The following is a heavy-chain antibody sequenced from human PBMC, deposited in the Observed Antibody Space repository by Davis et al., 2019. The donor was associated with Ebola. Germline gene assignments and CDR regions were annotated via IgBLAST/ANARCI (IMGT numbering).Heavy chain of an antibody. CDR3: ITRTAVTDVHAFDV. V-gene: IGHV3-15*01. CDR2: IKSKTDGGT. Sequence: PGGSLRLSCAASGFTFSKAWMTWVRQAPGKGLEWVGRIKSKTDGGTIRDDSKNTLFLQMDSLKTEDTAVYHCITRTAVTDVHAFDVWGQGTMVAVSP. D-gene: IGHD6-19*01. J-gene: IGHJ3*01. CDR1: GFTFSKAW.